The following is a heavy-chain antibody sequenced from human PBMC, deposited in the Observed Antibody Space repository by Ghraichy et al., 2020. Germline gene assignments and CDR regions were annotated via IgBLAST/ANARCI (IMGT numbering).Heavy chain of an antibody. CDR3: ARDGYGSGSFAYYYGMDV. V-gene: IGHV3-21*01. Sequence: GGSLRLSCAASGFTFSSYSMNWVRQAPGKGLEWVSSISSSSSYIYYADSVKGRFTISRDNAKNLLYLQMNSLRAEDTAVYYCARDGYGSGSFAYYYGMDVWGQGTTVTVSS. D-gene: IGHD3-10*01. CDR1: GFTFSSYS. CDR2: ISSSSSYI. J-gene: IGHJ6*02.